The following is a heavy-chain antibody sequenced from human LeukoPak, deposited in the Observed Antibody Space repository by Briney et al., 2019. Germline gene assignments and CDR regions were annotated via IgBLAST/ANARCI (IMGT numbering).Heavy chain of an antibody. CDR1: GFTFSDYY. V-gene: IGHV3-11*03. CDR2: ISVSGSYT. CDR3: ARCGTPNNYYGYGVDV. Sequence: GGSLRLPCAASGFTFSDYYMSWIRQAPGKGLEWISYISVSGSYTNYADSVKGRFTISRDNAKNSLYLQMISLRAEDTAVYYCARCGTPNNYYGYGVDVWGQETTVIVSS. D-gene: IGHD1-26*01. J-gene: IGHJ6*02.